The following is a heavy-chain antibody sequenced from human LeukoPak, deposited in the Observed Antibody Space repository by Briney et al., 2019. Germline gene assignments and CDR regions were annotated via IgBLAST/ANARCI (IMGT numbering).Heavy chain of an antibody. J-gene: IGHJ3*02. D-gene: IGHD3-22*01. CDR1: VFTFRTYA. CDR3: AKGVLYDGSGLDAFDI. CDR2: ICYDWCNK. Sequence: GGSLRLSCASSVFTFRTYAMHGVRQPPAKGRDGVAVICYDWCNKYYGDSVRGGFTIHGHNSQNTLYLQMNSLRAEDTAVYYCAKGVLYDGSGLDAFDIWGQGTMVTVSS. V-gene: IGHV3-33*06.